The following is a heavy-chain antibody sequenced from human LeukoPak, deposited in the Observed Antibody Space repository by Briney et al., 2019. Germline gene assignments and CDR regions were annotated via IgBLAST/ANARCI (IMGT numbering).Heavy chain of an antibody. CDR1: GYSFTTYY. CDR2: IHTRSGGT. D-gene: IGHD3-9*01. V-gene: IGHV1-2*02. J-gene: IGHJ4*02. Sequence: ASVKVSCKASGYSFTTYYIHWVRQAPGQGLEWMGWIHTRSGGTNSAQKFQDRLTMTRDTSISTIYMELNSLRSDDTAVYYCARDLDWGPDCWGQGTLVTVSS. CDR3: ARDLDWGPDC.